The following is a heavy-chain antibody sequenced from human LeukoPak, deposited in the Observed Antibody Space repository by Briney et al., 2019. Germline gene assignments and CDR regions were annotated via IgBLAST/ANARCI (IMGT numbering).Heavy chain of an antibody. D-gene: IGHD3-16*01. J-gene: IGHJ4*02. CDR1: GFTFSDTW. V-gene: IGHV3-74*01. Sequence: GGSLRLSCAASGFTFSDTWMHWVRQAPGEGLVWVSRIRSDGSDTRYAESVKGRFTISRDNAKNTLYLQMNSLRAEDTAVYYCARERGLGDYFDYWGQGTLVTVSS. CDR2: IRSDGSDT. CDR3: ARERGLGDYFDY.